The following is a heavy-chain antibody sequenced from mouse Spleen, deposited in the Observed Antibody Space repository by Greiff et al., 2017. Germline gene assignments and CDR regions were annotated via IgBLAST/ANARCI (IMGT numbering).Heavy chain of an antibody. CDR1: GFTFSSYA. V-gene: IGHV5-9-3*01. CDR2: ISSGGSYT. Sequence: EVQRVESGGGLVKPGGSLKLSCAASGFTFSSYAMSWVRQTPEKRLEWVATISSGGSYTYYPDSVKGRFTISRDNAKNTLYLQMSSLRSEDTAMYYCARYYGNLDYWGQGTTLTVSS. J-gene: IGHJ2*01. D-gene: IGHD2-1*01. CDR3: ARYYGNLDY.